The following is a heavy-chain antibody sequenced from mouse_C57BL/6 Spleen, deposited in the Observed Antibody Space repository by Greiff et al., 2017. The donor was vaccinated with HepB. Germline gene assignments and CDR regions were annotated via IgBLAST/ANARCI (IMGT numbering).Heavy chain of an antibody. CDR1: GYTFTSYW. D-gene: IGHD2-1*01. Sequence: QVHVKQPGAELVKPGASVKLSCKASGYTFTSYWMHWVKQRPGQGLEWIGMIHPNSGSTNYNEKFKSKATLTVDKSSSTAYMQLSSLTSEDSAVYYCARRGNPYFDYWGQGTTLTVSS. V-gene: IGHV1-64*01. J-gene: IGHJ2*01. CDR2: IHPNSGST. CDR3: ARRGNPYFDY.